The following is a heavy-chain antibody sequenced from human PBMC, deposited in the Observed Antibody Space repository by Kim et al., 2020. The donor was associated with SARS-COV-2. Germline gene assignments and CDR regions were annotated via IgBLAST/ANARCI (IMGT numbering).Heavy chain of an antibody. D-gene: IGHD2-2*01. CDR2: INYSGST. CDR3: ARQPAAAGSYWYFDL. Sequence: SETLSLTCTVSGGSISSSSYYWGWIRQPPGKGLEWIGSINYSGSTYYNPSLKSRVTISVDTSKNQFSLKLSSVTAADTAVYYCARQPAAAGSYWYFDLWGRGTLVTVSS. V-gene: IGHV4-39*01. CDR1: GGSISSSSYY. J-gene: IGHJ2*01.